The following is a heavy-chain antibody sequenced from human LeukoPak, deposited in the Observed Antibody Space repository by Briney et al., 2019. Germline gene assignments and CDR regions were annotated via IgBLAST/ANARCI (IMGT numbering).Heavy chain of an antibody. Sequence: GGSLRLSCAASGFTFVEYAMHWVRQAPGEGLEWVSLISWDGGSTYYTDSVKGRFTISRDNTKNPLYLQLNSLSAEDTALYYCAKGPVRGSYRYGYFDYWGQGTLVTVSS. V-gene: IGHV3-43D*03. CDR3: AKGPVRGSYRYGYFDY. J-gene: IGHJ4*01. CDR1: GFTFVEYA. D-gene: IGHD3-16*02. CDR2: ISWDGGST.